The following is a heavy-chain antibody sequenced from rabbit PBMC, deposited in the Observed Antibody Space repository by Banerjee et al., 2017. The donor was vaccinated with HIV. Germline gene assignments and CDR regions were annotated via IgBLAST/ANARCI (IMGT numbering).Heavy chain of an antibody. D-gene: IGHD6-1*01. CDR2: IYAGSIGTI. Sequence: QSLEESGGDLVKPGASLTLTCTASGFSFSSDYYMCWVRQAPGKGLEWVACIYAGSIGTIYYASWAKGRFTISKTSSTTVTLQMTSLTAADTATYFCARGGYDANYFNLWGQGTLVTVS. CDR1: GFSFSSDYY. J-gene: IGHJ4*01. V-gene: IGHV1S40*01. CDR3: ARGGYDANYFNL.